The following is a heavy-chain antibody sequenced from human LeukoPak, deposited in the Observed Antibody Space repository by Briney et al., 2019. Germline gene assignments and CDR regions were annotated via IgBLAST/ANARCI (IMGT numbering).Heavy chain of an antibody. CDR1: GYTFTGYY. D-gene: IGHD1-26*01. Sequence: REASVKVSCKASGYTFTGYYMHWVRQAPGQGLEWMGWINPNSGGTNYAQKFQGRVTMTRDTSISTAYMELSRLRSDDTDVYYCARDRPRELSLFDYWGQGTLVTVSS. J-gene: IGHJ4*02. CDR3: ARDRPRELSLFDY. V-gene: IGHV1-2*02. CDR2: INPNSGGT.